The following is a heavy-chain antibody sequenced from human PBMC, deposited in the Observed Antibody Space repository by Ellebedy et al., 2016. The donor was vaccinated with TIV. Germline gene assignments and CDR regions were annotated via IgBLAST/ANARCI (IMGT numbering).Heavy chain of an antibody. CDR3: ARRGAATGTCVY. V-gene: IGHV4-34*01. D-gene: IGHD1-1*01. J-gene: IGHJ4*02. Sequence: GSLRLXXAVYGGSFDNYYWSWIRQPPGKGLEWIGEINHSGSTNYNPSLKSRVTISVDTSKNQFSLKLTSVTAADTAVYYCARRGAATGTCVYWGQGTLVTVSS. CDR2: INHSGST. CDR1: GGSFDNYY.